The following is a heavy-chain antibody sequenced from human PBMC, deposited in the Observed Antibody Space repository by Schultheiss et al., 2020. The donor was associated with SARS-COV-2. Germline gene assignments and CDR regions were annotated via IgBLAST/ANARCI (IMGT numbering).Heavy chain of an antibody. CDR3: AREGDSYYFDY. D-gene: IGHD3-16*01. Sequence: SETLSLTCTVSGFSISSGYYWGWIRQPPGKGLEWIGEINHSGSTNYNPSLKSRVTISVDTSKNQFSLKLSSVTAADTAVYYCAREGDSYYFDYWGQGTLVTVSS. CDR1: GFSISSGYY. V-gene: IGHV4-38-2*02. J-gene: IGHJ4*02. CDR2: INHSGST.